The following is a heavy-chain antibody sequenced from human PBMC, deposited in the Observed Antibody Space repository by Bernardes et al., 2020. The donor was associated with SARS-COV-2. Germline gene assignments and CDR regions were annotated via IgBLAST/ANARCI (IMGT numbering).Heavy chain of an antibody. J-gene: IGHJ6*02. D-gene: IGHD2-8*01. V-gene: IGHV3-11*01. Sequence: GGSLRLSCAASGFTFSDYYMSWIRQAPGKGLEWVSYISSSGSTIYYADSVKGRFTISRDNAKNSLYLQMNSLRAEDTAVYYCASDNLLMVYASPYYYYYGMDVWGQGTTVTVSS. CDR2: ISSSGSTI. CDR3: ASDNLLMVYASPYYYYYGMDV. CDR1: GFTFSDYY.